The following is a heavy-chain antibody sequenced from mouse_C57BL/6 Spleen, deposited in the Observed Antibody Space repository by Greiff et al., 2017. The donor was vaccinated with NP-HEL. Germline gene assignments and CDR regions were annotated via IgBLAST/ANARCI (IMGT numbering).Heavy chain of an antibody. V-gene: IGHV14-4*01. J-gene: IGHJ3*01. CDR1: GFNIKDDY. Sequence: VQLQQSGAELVRPGASVKLSCTASGFNIKDDYMHWVKQRPEQGLEWIGWIDPENGDTEYASKFQGKAPLTADTSSNTAYLQLSSLTSEDTAVYYCTTPHGSSYGWFAYWGQGTLVTVSA. D-gene: IGHD1-1*01. CDR3: TTPHGSSYGWFAY. CDR2: IDPENGDT.